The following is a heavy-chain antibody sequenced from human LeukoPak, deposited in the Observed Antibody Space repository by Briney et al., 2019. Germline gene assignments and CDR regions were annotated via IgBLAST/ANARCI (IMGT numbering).Heavy chain of an antibody. J-gene: IGHJ3*02. Sequence: GGSLRLSCAASGFTFSSYSMNWVRQAPGKGLEWVSSISSSSSYIYYADSVKGRFTISRDNAKNPLYLQMNSLRAEDTAVYYCARDARYYYDSSGYYADDAFDIWGQGTMVTVSS. V-gene: IGHV3-21*04. CDR1: GFTFSSYS. CDR2: ISSSSSYI. D-gene: IGHD3-22*01. CDR3: ARDARYYYDSSGYYADDAFDI.